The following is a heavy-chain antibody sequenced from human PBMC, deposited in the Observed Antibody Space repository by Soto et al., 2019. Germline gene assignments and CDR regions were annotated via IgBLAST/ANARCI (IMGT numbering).Heavy chain of an antibody. Sequence: GGSLRLSCAASGFTFSSYAMHWVRQAPGKGLEWVAVISYDGSNKYYADSVKGRFTISRDNSKNTLYLQMNSLRAEDTAVYYCARGRELITMVPDAFDIWGQGTMVTVSS. J-gene: IGHJ3*02. CDR2: ISYDGSNK. D-gene: IGHD3-10*01. CDR1: GFTFSSYA. CDR3: ARGRELITMVPDAFDI. V-gene: IGHV3-30-3*01.